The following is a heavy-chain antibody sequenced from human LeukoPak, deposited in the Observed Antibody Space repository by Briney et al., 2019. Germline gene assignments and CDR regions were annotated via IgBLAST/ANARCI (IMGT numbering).Heavy chain of an antibody. D-gene: IGHD4-23*01. CDR3: AREVIGGNSA. V-gene: IGHV3-21*01. Sequence: GGSLRLSCADSGFTFSTYEASWVRQAPGKGLEWVASISSSTTYIYYADSLKSRFTISRDDAKNSLYLQMSSLRAEDTAVYYCAREVIGGNSAWGQGTLVTVSS. CDR2: ISSSTTYI. J-gene: IGHJ4*02. CDR1: GFTFSTYE.